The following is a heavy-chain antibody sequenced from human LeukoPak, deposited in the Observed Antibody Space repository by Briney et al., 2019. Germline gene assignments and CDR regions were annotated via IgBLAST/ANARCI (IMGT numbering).Heavy chain of an antibody. D-gene: IGHD6-19*01. CDR3: AREQAVAGTALDY. CDR2: INPNSGGT. J-gene: IGHJ4*02. V-gene: IGHV1-2*06. Sequence: ASVKVSCKASGYTFTGYYMHWMRQAPGQGLEWMGRINPNSGGTNYAQKFQGRVTMTRDTSISTAYMELSRLRSDDTAVYYCAREQAVAGTALDYWGQGTLVTVSS. CDR1: GYTFTGYY.